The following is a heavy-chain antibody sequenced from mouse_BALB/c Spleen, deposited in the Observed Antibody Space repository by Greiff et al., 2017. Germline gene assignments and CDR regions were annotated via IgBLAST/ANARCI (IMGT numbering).Heavy chain of an antibody. Sequence: EVQGVESGGGLVQPKGSLKLSCAASGFTFNTYAMNWVRQAPGKGLEWVARIRSKSNNYATYYADSVKDRFTISRDDSQSMLYLQMNNLKTEDTAMYYCVSVGSSGYAMDYWGQGTSVTVSS. J-gene: IGHJ4*01. D-gene: IGHD3-1*01. V-gene: IGHV10-1*02. CDR2: IRSKSNNYAT. CDR1: GFTFNTYA. CDR3: VSVGSSGYAMDY.